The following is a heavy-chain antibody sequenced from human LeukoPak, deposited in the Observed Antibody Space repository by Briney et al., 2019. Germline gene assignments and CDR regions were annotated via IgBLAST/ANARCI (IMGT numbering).Heavy chain of an antibody. Sequence: GESLKISCKGSGYGFTSYWIGWVRQMPGKGLEWMGIIYPGDSDTRYSPSFQGQVTISADKPISTAYLQWSSLKASDTAMYYCARGGVIAARQGPADYWGQGTLVTVSS. D-gene: IGHD6-6*01. V-gene: IGHV5-51*04. CDR2: IYPGDSDT. CDR1: GYGFTSYW. J-gene: IGHJ4*02. CDR3: ARGGVIAARQGPADY.